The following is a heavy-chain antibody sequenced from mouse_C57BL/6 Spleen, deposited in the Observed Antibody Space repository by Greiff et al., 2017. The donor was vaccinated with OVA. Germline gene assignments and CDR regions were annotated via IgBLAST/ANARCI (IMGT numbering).Heavy chain of an antibody. Sequence: QVTLKVSGPGILQPSQTLSLTCSFSGFSLSTFGMGVGWIRQPSGKGLEWLAHIWWDDDKYYNPALKSRLPIPKDTSKNQVFLKIANVDTADTATYYCSRIYYGSSHWYFDVWGTGTTVTVSS. CDR2: IWWDDDK. CDR3: SRIYYGSSHWYFDV. D-gene: IGHD1-1*01. V-gene: IGHV8-8*01. CDR1: GFSLSTFGMG. J-gene: IGHJ1*03.